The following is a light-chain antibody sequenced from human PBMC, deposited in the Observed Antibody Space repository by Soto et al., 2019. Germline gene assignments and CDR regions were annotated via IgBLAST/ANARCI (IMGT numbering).Light chain of an antibody. V-gene: IGKV3-20*01. CDR3: QQYGSSIFT. CDR2: GAS. J-gene: IGKJ3*01. CDR1: QSVSSSY. Sequence: EIVLTQSPGTLSLSPGERATLSCRASQSVSSSYLAWYQQKPGQAPRLLIYGASSRATGIPDRFSGSGSGTDFPLTISRLEPEDLAVYYCQQYGSSIFTFGPGTKVDIK.